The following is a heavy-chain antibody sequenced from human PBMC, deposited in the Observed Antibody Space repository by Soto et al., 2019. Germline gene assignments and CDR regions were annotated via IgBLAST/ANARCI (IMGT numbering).Heavy chain of an antibody. J-gene: IGHJ5*02. V-gene: IGHV4-59*02. Sequence: PSETLSLTCTVSDTFVGNFYWSWIRQPPGKGLEFIGYMPYIGGTKYNPSLKSRATILRDTSKKQFSLKLSSVTAADTAVYYCARVITMVRGVMESGGFDPWGQGTLVTVSS. CDR1: DTFVGNFY. D-gene: IGHD3-10*01. CDR2: MPYIGGT. CDR3: ARVITMVRGVMESGGFDP.